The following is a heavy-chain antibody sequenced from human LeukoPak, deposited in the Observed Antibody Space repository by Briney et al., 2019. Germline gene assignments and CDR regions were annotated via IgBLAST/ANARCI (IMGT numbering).Heavy chain of an antibody. CDR2: IYYSGST. CDR3: ARSLYDFWSGSSFDY. D-gene: IGHD3-3*01. J-gene: IGHJ4*02. Sequence: PSETLSLTSTVSGGSISSSSYYWGWIRQPPGKGLEWIGSIYYSGSTYYNPSLKSRVTISVDTSKNQFSLKLSSVTAADTAVYYCARSLYDFWSGSSFDYWGQGTLVTVSS. CDR1: GGSISSSSYY. V-gene: IGHV4-39*01.